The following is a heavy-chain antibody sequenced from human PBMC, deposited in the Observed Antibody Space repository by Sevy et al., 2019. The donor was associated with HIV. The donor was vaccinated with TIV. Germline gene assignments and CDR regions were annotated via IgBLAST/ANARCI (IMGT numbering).Heavy chain of an antibody. CDR1: GFTFSSYA. V-gene: IGHV3-23*01. CDR2: ISGSGGST. D-gene: IGHD1-26*01. Sequence: GGSLRLSCAASGFTFSSYAMSWVRQAPGKGLEWVSAISGSGGSTYYADSVKGRFTISRDNSKNTLYLQMNSLRAEDTAVYYCANKRGSGSYYQGYYYGMDVWGQGTTVTVSS. J-gene: IGHJ6*02. CDR3: ANKRGSGSYYQGYYYGMDV.